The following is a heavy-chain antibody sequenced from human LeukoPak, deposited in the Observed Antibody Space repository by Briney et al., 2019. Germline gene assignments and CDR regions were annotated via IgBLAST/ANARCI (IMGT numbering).Heavy chain of an antibody. CDR3: AKLGGIAVAGNWFDP. J-gene: IGHJ5*02. D-gene: IGHD6-19*01. Sequence: GGSLRLSCAASGFTFSSYAMSWVRQAPGKGLEWVSAISGSGGSTYYADSVKGRFTISRDNSKNTLYLQMNSLRAEDTAVYYCAKLGGIAVAGNWFDPWGQGTLVTVSS. CDR2: ISGSGGST. CDR1: GFTFSSYA. V-gene: IGHV3-23*01.